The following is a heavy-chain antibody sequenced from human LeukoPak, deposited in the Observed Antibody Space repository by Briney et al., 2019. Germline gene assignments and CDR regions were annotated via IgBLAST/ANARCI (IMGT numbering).Heavy chain of an antibody. D-gene: IGHD3-10*01. V-gene: IGHV3-23*01. CDR1: GFTFSFYV. J-gene: IGHJ4*02. CDR2: ISGGGSTT. Sequence: GGSLRLSCAASGFTFSFYVMNWVRQAPGKGLEWVSGISGGGSTTYYVDSVKGRFIISRDNSKNTLYLQMSSLRAEDTAVYYCAKKSDSGGWDYFDYWGQGTLVTVSS. CDR3: AKKSDSGGWDYFDY.